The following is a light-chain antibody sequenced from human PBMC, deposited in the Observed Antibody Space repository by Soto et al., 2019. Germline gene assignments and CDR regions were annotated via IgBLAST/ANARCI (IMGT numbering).Light chain of an antibody. J-gene: IGLJ1*01. V-gene: IGLV2-18*02. CDR3: SSYTSSSTYV. Sequence: QSALTQPPSVSEAAGQAVTISCTGTSSDVGSSNGVSWYQQPPGTAPKLMIYDVSNRPSGVPDRFSGSKSGNTASLTISGLQAEDEADYYCSSYTSSSTYVFGTGTKVTV. CDR2: DVS. CDR1: SSDVGSSNG.